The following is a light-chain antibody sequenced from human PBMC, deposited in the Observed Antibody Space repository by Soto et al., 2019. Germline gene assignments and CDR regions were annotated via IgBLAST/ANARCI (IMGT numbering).Light chain of an antibody. V-gene: IGKV1-9*01. Sequence: DIQLTQSPSFLSASVGDRVTLTCRASQGINDYLAWYQQKPGKAPKLLIYAASTLQSEVPSRFSGSASGTEFTLTISSLQPEDFATYYCQQFNTYPLTFGGGTKVEVK. CDR1: QGINDY. CDR3: QQFNTYPLT. J-gene: IGKJ4*01. CDR2: AAS.